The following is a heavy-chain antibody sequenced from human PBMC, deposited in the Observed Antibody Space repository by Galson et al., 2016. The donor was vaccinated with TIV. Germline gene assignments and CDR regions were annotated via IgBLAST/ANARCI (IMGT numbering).Heavy chain of an antibody. CDR3: ARVRFCGKTSCHHYSDT. D-gene: IGHD2-2*01. V-gene: IGHV3-33*01. J-gene: IGHJ5*02. CDR2: IWYDGSNE. Sequence: SLRLSCAASGFTFSSYGMHWVRQAPGKGLEWVAVIWYDGSNENYAESVKGRFTISRDNSKNTLYLQMNSLRVEDTAVYFCARVRFCGKTSCHHYSDTWGQGTLVTVSS. CDR1: GFTFSSYG.